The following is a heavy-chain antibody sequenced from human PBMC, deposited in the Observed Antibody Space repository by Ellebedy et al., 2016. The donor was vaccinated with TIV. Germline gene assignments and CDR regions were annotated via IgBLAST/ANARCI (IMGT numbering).Heavy chain of an antibody. J-gene: IGHJ4*02. V-gene: IGHV4-34*01. Sequence: MPGGSLRLSCAVYDGSFSDYYWCWIRQSPGKGLEWIGEVHHSGSTIYSPSLRSRVTISVDTSKSQFSLNLNSVTAADTAVYYCARVLRGGRYGDYFDYWGQGTLVTVSS. CDR1: DGSFSDYY. D-gene: IGHD3-3*01. CDR3: ARVLRGGRYGDYFDY. CDR2: VHHSGST.